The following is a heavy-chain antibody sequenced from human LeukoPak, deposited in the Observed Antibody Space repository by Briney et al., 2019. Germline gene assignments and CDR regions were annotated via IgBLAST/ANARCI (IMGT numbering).Heavy chain of an antibody. V-gene: IGHV4-59*01. Sequence: SETLSLTCTVSGGSISSYYWSWIRQPPGKGLEWIGYIYYSGSTNYNPSLKSRVTISVDTSKNQFSLKVNSVTAADTAVYYCARAPGNDYSLYYYMDVWGKGTTVTVSS. D-gene: IGHD2-21*01. CDR3: ARAPGNDYSLYYYMDV. CDR1: GGSISSYY. CDR2: IYYSGST. J-gene: IGHJ6*03.